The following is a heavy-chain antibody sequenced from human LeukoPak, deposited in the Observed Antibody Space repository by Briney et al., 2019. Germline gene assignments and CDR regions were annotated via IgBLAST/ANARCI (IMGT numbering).Heavy chain of an antibody. CDR3: ARQGTAAARPGDAFDI. D-gene: IGHD6-13*01. Sequence: PSETLSLTCTVSGGSISSSSYYWGWIRQPPGKGLEWIGSIYYSGSTYYNPSPKSRVTISVDTSKNQFSLKLSSVTAADTAVYYCARQGTAAARPGDAFDIWGQGTMVTVSS. CDR1: GGSISSSSYY. V-gene: IGHV4-39*01. CDR2: IYYSGST. J-gene: IGHJ3*02.